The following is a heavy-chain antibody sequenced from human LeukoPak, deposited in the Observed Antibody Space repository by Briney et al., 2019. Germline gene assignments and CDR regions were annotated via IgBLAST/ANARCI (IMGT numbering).Heavy chain of an antibody. Sequence: SETLSLTCTVSGGSVSSGGHYWSWIRQPPGKGLEWIGYVYQSGITYYSPSLKSRVSISVDRSKNQFSLELTSVTAADTAVYYFAGVDTVVDDSYYIDFWGQGTLVTVSS. J-gene: IGHJ4*02. D-gene: IGHD5-18*01. V-gene: IGHV4-30-2*01. CDR2: VYQSGIT. CDR3: AGVDTVVDDSYYIDF. CDR1: GGSVSSGGHY.